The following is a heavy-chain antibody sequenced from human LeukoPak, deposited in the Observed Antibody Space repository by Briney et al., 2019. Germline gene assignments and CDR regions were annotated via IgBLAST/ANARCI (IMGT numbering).Heavy chain of an antibody. J-gene: IGHJ4*02. CDR2: MNPNSGNT. CDR1: GYTFTSYD. Sequence: SVKVSCKASGYTFTSYDINWVRQATGQGLEWIGWMNPNSGNTGYAQKFQGRVTMTRNTSISTAYMELSSLRAEDTAVYYCARGTYDSSGYYDYWGQGTLVTVSS. V-gene: IGHV1-8*01. CDR3: ARGTYDSSGYYDY. D-gene: IGHD3-22*01.